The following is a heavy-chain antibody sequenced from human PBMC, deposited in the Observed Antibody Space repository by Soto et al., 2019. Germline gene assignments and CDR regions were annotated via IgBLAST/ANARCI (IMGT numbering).Heavy chain of an antibody. CDR1: GYSFTDYH. CDR2: ISPKSGGT. J-gene: IGHJ6*02. V-gene: IGHV1-2*04. D-gene: IGHD2-8*01. CDR3: ARGDSTDCSNGVCSFFYNHDMDV. Sequence: ASVKVSCKASGYSFTDYHIHWVRQAPGQGLEWLGWISPKSGGTSTAQKFQGWVPMTTDTSISTASMELTRLTSDDTAIYYCARGDSTDCSNGVCSFFYNHDMDVWGQGTTVTVSS.